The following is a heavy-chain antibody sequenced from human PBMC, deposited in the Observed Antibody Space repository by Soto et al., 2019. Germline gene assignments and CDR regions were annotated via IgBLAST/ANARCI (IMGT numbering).Heavy chain of an antibody. J-gene: IGHJ4*02. CDR2: IIPIFGTA. V-gene: IGHV1-69*01. D-gene: IGHD4-17*01. Sequence: QVQLVQSGAEVKKPGSSVKVSCKASGGTISSYAISWVRQAPGQGLEWMGGIIPIFGTAKYAQKFQGRVTITADESTSTAYMELSSLRSEDTAVYYCATILTTLTTTVVPFDYWGEGTLVTVSS. CDR1: GGTISSYA. CDR3: ATILTTLTTTVVPFDY.